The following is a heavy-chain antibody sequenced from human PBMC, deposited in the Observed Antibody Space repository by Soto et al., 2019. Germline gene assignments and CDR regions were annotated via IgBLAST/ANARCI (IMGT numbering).Heavy chain of an antibody. CDR3: ARHYTLPTMVRGVIEPIYFDY. D-gene: IGHD3-10*01. J-gene: IGHJ4*02. CDR1: GGSISSYY. CDR2: IYYSGST. V-gene: IGHV4-59*08. Sequence: SETLSLTCTFSGGSISSYYWSWIRQPPGKGLEWIGYIYYSGSTNYNPSLKSRVTISVDTSKNQFSLKLSSVTAADTAVYYCARHYTLPTMVRGVIEPIYFDYWGQGTLVTLSS.